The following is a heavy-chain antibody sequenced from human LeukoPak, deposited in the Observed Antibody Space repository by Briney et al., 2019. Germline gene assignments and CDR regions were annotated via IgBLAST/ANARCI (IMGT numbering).Heavy chain of an antibody. V-gene: IGHV3-21*01. CDR1: GFTFSSYS. CDR2: ISSSSSYI. CDR3: ARRPIRYFNWLLSWGALDY. D-gene: IGHD3-9*01. Sequence: GGSLRLSCAASGFTFSSYSMNWVRQAPGKGLEWVSSISSSSSYIYYADSVKGRFTIARDNAKNSLYLQMNSLRAEDTAVYYCARRPIRYFNWLLSWGALDYWGQGTLVTVSS. J-gene: IGHJ4*02.